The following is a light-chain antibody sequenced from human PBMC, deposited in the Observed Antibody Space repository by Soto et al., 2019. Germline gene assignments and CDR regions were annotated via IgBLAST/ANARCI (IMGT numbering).Light chain of an antibody. CDR3: CSYVGSDTYVI. J-gene: IGLJ2*01. CDR1: SSDVGGYIL. CDR2: EGR. Sequence: QSALTQPASVSGSPGQSITISCTGTSSDVGGYILVSWYQLHPDKAPKLMIYEGRKRPSGVSNRFSGSKSGNTASPTISGLQPEDEAHYYCCSYVGSDTYVIFGGGTKLTVL. V-gene: IGLV2-23*01.